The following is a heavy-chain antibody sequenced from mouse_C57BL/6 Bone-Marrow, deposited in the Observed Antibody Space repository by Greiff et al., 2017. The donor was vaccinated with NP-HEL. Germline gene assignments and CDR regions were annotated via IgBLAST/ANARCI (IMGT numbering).Heavy chain of an antibody. J-gene: IGHJ2*01. D-gene: IGHD2-9*01. Sequence: QVQLQQSGAELVKPGASVKLSCKASGYTFTEYTIHWVKQRSGQGLEWIGWFYPGSGSIKYNEKFKDKATLTADKSSSTVYMELSRLTSEYSAVYFCARHERPYYGYDGYYFDYWGQGTTLTVSS. CDR2: FYPGSGSI. CDR3: ARHERPYYGYDGYYFDY. V-gene: IGHV1-62-2*01. CDR1: GYTFTEYT.